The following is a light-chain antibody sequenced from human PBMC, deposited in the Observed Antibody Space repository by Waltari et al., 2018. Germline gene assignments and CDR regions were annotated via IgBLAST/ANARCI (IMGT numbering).Light chain of an antibody. V-gene: IGKV3-20*01. Sequence: EIVLTQSPSTLSLSPGERVTLSCRASQSVSSSYLAWYQQKPGQAPRLLIYAASTRATGIPDRFRGSESGTDFTLTISRLEPEDFAVYYCQQYGSSLYIFGQGTKLEIK. J-gene: IGKJ2*01. CDR2: AAS. CDR3: QQYGSSLYI. CDR1: QSVSSSY.